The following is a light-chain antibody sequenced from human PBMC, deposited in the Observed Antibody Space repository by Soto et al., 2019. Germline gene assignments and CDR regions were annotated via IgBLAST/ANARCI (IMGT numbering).Light chain of an antibody. J-gene: IGKJ5*01. V-gene: IGKV1-39*01. CDR3: QQFNSYPIT. Sequence: DIPNTHSPSSLSASVLQRVTTTCRASQSISSYLNWYQQKPGKAPKLLIYAASSLQSGVPSRFSGSGSGTDFTLTISGLQPDDFASYYCQQFNSYPITFGQGTRLEIK. CDR1: QSISSY. CDR2: AAS.